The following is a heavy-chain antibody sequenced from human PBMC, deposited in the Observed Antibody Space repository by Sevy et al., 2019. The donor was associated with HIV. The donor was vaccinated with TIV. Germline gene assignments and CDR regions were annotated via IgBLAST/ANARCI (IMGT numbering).Heavy chain of an antibody. Sequence: GGSLRLSCADSGFTFSTSVIHWVRQAPGKELEYVSGIGVDGSTHYADSVRGRFTISRDNSKNTVNLQMDTLRAEDMAVYYCARENDTSGHCGSFDSWGQGTLVTVSS. V-gene: IGHV3-64*02. CDR2: IGVDGST. CDR3: ARENDTSGHCGSFDS. D-gene: IGHD3-22*01. J-gene: IGHJ4*02. CDR1: GFTFSTSV.